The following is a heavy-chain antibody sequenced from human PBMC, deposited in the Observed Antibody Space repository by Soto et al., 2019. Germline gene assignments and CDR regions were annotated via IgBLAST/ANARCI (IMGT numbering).Heavy chain of an antibody. CDR2: ISSSSSYI. Sequence: GGSLRLSCAASGFTFSSYGMHWVRQAPGKGLEWVAAISSSSSYIYYADSVKGRFTISRDNAKNPLYLQMNSLRAEDTAVYYCARGIVVVPDAFDIWGQGTMVTVSS. CDR1: GFTFSSYG. CDR3: ARGIVVVPDAFDI. V-gene: IGHV3-21*01. D-gene: IGHD2-21*01. J-gene: IGHJ3*02.